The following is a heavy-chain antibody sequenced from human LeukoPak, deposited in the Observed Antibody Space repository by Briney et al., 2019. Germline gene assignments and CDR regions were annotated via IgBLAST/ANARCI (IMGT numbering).Heavy chain of an antibody. CDR3: ARDSTRFDY. J-gene: IGHJ4*02. Sequence: PGGSLRLSCAASGFTFSDYYMNWVRQAPGKGLEWVSSISSSSTYIYYTDSMKGRFTISRDNAKNSLYLQMNSLRAEDTAVYYCARDSTRFDYWGQGTLVTVSS. CDR1: GFTFSDYY. CDR2: ISSSSTYI. V-gene: IGHV3-21*01.